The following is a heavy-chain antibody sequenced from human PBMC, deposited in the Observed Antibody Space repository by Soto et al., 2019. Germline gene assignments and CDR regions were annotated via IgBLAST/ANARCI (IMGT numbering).Heavy chain of an antibody. CDR3: ARDRSYYYGSGSRSYYYYGMDV. J-gene: IGHJ6*02. D-gene: IGHD3-10*01. V-gene: IGHV4-59*01. CDR2: IYYGGST. Sequence: SETLSLTGTVSGGSISSYYWSWIRQPPGKGLEWFGYIYYGGSTNYNPSLKSRVTISVYTSKNQFSLKLSSVTAADTGVYYCARDRSYYYGSGSRSYYYYGMDVWGQGTTVTVSS. CDR1: GGSISSYY.